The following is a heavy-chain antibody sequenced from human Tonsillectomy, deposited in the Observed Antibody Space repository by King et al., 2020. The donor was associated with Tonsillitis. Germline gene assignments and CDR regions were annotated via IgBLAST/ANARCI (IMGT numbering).Heavy chain of an antibody. CDR3: ARHPHPALVLGDPNDAFDI. CDR2: IYYSGST. J-gene: IGHJ3*02. D-gene: IGHD3-10*01. V-gene: IGHV4-39*01. CDR1: GGSISSSSYY. Sequence: QLQESGPGLVKPSETLSLTCTVSGGSISSSSYYWGWIRQPPGKGLEWIGTIYYSGSTYYNPSLKSRVTISVDTSKNQFSLKLTSVTAADTAVYYCARHPHPALVLGDPNDAFDIWGQGTMVTVSS.